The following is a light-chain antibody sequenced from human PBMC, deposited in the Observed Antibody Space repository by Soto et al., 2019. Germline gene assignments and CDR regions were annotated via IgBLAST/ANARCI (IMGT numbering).Light chain of an antibody. V-gene: IGLV2-8*02. Sequence: QSALTQPPSASRSPGQSVTISCTGTSSDVGGYNFVSWYQHHPGKAPKLMIYEVSKRPSGVPDRFSGSKSGNTASLTVSRLQAEDEADYYCSSYAGSNTVLFGGGTQLTVL. CDR2: EVS. CDR1: SSDVGGYNF. J-gene: IGLJ2*01. CDR3: SSYAGSNTVL.